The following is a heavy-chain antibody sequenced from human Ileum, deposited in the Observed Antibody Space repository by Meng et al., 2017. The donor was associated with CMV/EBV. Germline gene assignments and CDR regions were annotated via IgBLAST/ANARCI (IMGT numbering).Heavy chain of an antibody. D-gene: IGHD5-12*01. Sequence: QNTLKESCPTLVKPTQTLTLTCTFSGFSFSTSKAGVGWIRLPPGKALEWLALIYWDDDTRYNPSLKTRLTITKDTSKNQVILTMTKMDPADTATYFCVHRSYSGQDDYWGQGALVTVSS. J-gene: IGHJ4*02. V-gene: IGHV2-5*02. CDR3: VHRSYSGQDDY. CDR1: GFSFSTSKAG. CDR2: IYWDDDT.